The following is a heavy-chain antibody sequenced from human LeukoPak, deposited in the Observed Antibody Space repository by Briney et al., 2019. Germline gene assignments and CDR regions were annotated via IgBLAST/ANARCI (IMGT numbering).Heavy chain of an antibody. D-gene: IGHD2-15*01. CDR3: ARAGWWLRTDVGYYFDY. CDR2: ISAYNGNT. J-gene: IGHJ4*02. V-gene: IGHV1-18*01. Sequence: GASVKVSCKASGGTFSSYAISWVRQAPGQGLEWMGWISAYNGNTNYAQKLQGRVTMTTDTSTSTAYMELRSLRSDDTAVYYCARAGWWLRTDVGYYFDYWGQGTLVTVSS. CDR1: GGTFSSYA.